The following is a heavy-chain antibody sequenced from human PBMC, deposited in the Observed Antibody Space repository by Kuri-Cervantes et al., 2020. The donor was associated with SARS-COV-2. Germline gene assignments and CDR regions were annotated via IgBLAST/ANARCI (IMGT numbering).Heavy chain of an antibody. CDR3: ARGASYSSGWDFDY. Sequence: LSLTCAASGFTFSSYAMHWVRQAPGKGLEWVVVISYDGSNKYYADSVKGRFTISRDNSKNTLYLQMNRLRAEDTAVYYCARGASYSSGWDFDYWGQGNLVTVSS. CDR2: ISYDGSNK. D-gene: IGHD6-19*01. V-gene: IGHV3-30*07. CDR1: GFTFSSYA. J-gene: IGHJ4*02.